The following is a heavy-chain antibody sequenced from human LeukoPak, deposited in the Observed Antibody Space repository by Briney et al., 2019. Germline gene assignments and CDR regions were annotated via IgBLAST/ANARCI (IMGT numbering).Heavy chain of an antibody. D-gene: IGHD5-24*01. CDR3: VKEVDGQFV. J-gene: IGHJ4*02. V-gene: IGHV3-21*01. Sequence: PGGSLRLACAASGFSFGNYTMSWVRQLPGRRLEWVSSISTDSSYKYFGVSVGGRFSISRDNAKKSLYLQLNSLRVDDTAVYYCVKEVDGQFVWGQGTQVTVSS. CDR2: ISTDSSYK. CDR1: GFSFGNYT.